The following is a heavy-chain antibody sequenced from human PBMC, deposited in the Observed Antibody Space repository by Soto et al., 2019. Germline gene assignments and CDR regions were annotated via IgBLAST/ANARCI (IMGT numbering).Heavy chain of an antibody. Sequence: GGSLRLSCEASGFSFSDDWMHWVRQAPGKGLVWVSSVSSVGSTTDYADSVKGRFTISRDNAKNTLYLQMNSLGAEDTAVYYCVRGKYSGSYFFDYWGQGTLVTVSS. D-gene: IGHD1-26*01. CDR2: VSSVGSTT. CDR1: GFSFSDDW. J-gene: IGHJ4*02. CDR3: VRGKYSGSYFFDY. V-gene: IGHV3-74*01.